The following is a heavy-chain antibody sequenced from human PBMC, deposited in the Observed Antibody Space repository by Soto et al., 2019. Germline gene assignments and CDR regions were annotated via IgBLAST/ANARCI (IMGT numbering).Heavy chain of an antibody. CDR1: AYSFTSYG. D-gene: IGHD3-3*01. CDR2: ISADNGHT. Sequence: ASVKVSCKASAYSFTSYGISWVRQAPGEGLEWMGWISADNGHTNYAQKFQGRVTMTRDTSTSTVYMELSSLRSEDTAVYYYARQLGILEWLLNYYYYGMDVWGQGTTVTVSS. CDR3: ARQLGILEWLLNYYYYGMDV. V-gene: IGHV1-18*01. J-gene: IGHJ6*02.